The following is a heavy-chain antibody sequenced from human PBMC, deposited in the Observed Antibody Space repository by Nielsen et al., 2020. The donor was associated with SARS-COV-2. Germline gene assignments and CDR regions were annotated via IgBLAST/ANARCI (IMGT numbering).Heavy chain of an antibody. CDR2: ISSSGSTI. CDR3: ARDFLNYDFWSGYYTFYYFYYVMDV. J-gene: IGHJ6*02. D-gene: IGHD3-3*01. Sequence: WIRQPPGKGLEWVSYISSSGSTIYYADSVKGRFTISRDNAKNSLYLQMNSLRAEDTAVYYCARDFLNYDFWSGYYTFYYFYYVMDVWGQGTTVTVSS. V-gene: IGHV3-48*03.